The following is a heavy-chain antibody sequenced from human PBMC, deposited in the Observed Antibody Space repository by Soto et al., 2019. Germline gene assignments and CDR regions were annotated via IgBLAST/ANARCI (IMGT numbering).Heavy chain of an antibody. V-gene: IGHV6-1*01. J-gene: IGHJ6*03. CDR1: GDSVSSNSAA. CDR2: TYYRSRWYN. CDR3: AGTTSHQWYYMDV. D-gene: IGHD1-7*01. Sequence: PSQTLPLTYDISGDSVSSNSAAWNWIRKSPSRGLEWLARTYYRSRWYNDYAVSVRSRITVNPDTSKNQFSLQLTSVTPEDTAVYYCAGTTSHQWYYMDVWGKGTTVTVSS.